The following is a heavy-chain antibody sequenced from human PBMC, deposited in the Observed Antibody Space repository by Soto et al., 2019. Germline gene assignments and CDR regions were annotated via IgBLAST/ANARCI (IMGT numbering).Heavy chain of an antibody. CDR3: ARDGEYCSGGSCYQNYYYYMDV. V-gene: IGHV3-33*01. CDR1: GFTFSSYG. CDR2: IWYDGSNK. Sequence: GGSLRLSCAASGFTFSSYGMHWVRQAPGKGLEWVAVIWYDGSNKYYADSVKGRFTISRDNSKNTLYLQMNSLRAEDTAVYYCARDGEYCSGGSCYQNYYYYMDVWGKGTTVTVSS. J-gene: IGHJ6*03. D-gene: IGHD2-15*01.